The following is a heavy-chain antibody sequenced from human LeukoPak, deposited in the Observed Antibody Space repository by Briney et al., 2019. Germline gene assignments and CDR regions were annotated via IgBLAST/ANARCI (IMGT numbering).Heavy chain of an antibody. D-gene: IGHD1-26*01. V-gene: IGHV4-34*01. CDR1: GGSFCGYY. CDR2: INHSGST. J-gene: IGHJ4*02. Sequence: SETLSPTCAVYGGSFCGYYWSWIRQPPGKGLEWIGEINHSGSTNYNPSLKSRVTISVDTSKNQFSLKLSSVTAADTAVYYCARGRGRGFTYFDYWGQGTLVTVSS. CDR3: ARGRGRGFTYFDY.